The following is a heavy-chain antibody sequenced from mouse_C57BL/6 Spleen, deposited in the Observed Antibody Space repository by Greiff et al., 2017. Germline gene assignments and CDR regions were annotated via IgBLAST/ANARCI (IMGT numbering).Heavy chain of an antibody. CDR1: GYTFTEYT. V-gene: IGHV1-62-2*01. CDR3: ARHEGPGSNRDWFAY. D-gene: IGHD1-1*01. Sequence: VKLMESGAELVKPGASVKLSCKASGYTFTEYTIPWVKQRSGQGLEWFGWFYPGCGSLKYHEKFTDKATLTADKSSSTVYMELSRLTSEDSAVYFCARHEGPGSNRDWFAYWGQGTLVTVSA. CDR2: FYPGCGSL. J-gene: IGHJ3*01.